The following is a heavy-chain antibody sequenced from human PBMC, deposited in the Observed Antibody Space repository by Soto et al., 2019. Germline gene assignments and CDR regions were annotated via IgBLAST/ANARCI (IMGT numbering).Heavy chain of an antibody. CDR1: GFTFSAFG. CDR3: ASVNTVRSWDYDGMDI. D-gene: IGHD3-10*01. J-gene: IGHJ6*02. CDR2: IRHDGSND. V-gene: IGHV3-33*03. Sequence: QLHLVESGGGVVQPGASVRLSCEASGFTFSAFGMHWVRQAPGKGLEWVAGIRHDGSNDYYSDFAKGRLTISRDNSRDTLDLQINSLSADASAVYYCASVNTVRSWDYDGMDIWGQGTTVTVS.